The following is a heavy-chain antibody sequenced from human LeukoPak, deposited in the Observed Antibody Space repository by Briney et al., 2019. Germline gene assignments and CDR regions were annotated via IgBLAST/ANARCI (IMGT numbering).Heavy chain of an antibody. J-gene: IGHJ4*02. CDR2: INPNSGGT. D-gene: IGHD6-13*01. V-gene: IGHV1-2*02. CDR3: ARNPLAAVGSRGNDY. Sequence: ASVKVSCKASGYTFTGYYMHWVRQAPGQGLEWMGWINPNSGGTNYAQKFQGRVTITADKSTSTAYMELSSLRSEDTAVYYCARNPLAAVGSRGNDYWGQGTLVTVSS. CDR1: GYTFTGYY.